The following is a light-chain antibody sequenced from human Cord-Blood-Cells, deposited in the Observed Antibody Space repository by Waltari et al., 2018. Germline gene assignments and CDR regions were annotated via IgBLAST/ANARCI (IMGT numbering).Light chain of an antibody. CDR2: DVS. CDR1: SSDVGGYYY. V-gene: IGLV2-14*01. Sequence: QSALTQPASVSGSPGQSITISCTGTSSDVGGYYYVPWYQQHPGKAPNLMIYDVSKRPSGVSNRFSGSKSGNTASLTISGLQAEDEADYYCSSYTSSSTWVFGGGTKLTVL. CDR3: SSYTSSSTWV. J-gene: IGLJ3*02.